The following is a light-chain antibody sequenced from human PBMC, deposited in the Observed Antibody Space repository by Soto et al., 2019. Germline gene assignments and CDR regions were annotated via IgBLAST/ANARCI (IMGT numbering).Light chain of an antibody. CDR3: QQYASSPGYT. J-gene: IGKJ2*01. Sequence: EIVLTQSPGTLSLSPGERATLSCRASQSVSSSYLAWYQQKPGQAPRLLIYGASSRATGIPDRFSDSGSGTDFTITISTLEPEDFAVYYCQQYASSPGYTFGQGTKLEIK. CDR1: QSVSSSY. CDR2: GAS. V-gene: IGKV3-20*01.